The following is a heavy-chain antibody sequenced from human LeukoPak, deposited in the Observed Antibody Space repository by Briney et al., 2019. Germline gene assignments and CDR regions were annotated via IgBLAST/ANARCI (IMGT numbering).Heavy chain of an antibody. CDR3: ARDGPEPWIQLWLLGRLDY. CDR1: GFTFSSYA. CDR2: ISYDGSNK. Sequence: PGGSLRLSCAASGFTFSSYAMHWVRQAPGKGLEWVAVISYDGSNKYYADSVKGRFTISRDNSKNTLYLQMNSLRAEDTAVYYCARDGPEPWIQLWLLGRLDYWGQGTLVTVSS. V-gene: IGHV3-30-3*01. D-gene: IGHD5-18*01. J-gene: IGHJ4*02.